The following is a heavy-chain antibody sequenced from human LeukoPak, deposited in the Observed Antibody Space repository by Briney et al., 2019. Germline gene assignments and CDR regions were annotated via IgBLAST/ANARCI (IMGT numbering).Heavy chain of an antibody. D-gene: IGHD6-13*01. Sequence: SETLSLTCTVSGGSISSGSYYGRWIRQPAGKGLEWIGRIYTSGSTNYNPSPKSRVTISVDTANNQFSLKLSSVTAADTAVDYCARDHSSSWRNFDYWGQGTLVTVSS. CDR1: GGSISSGSYY. V-gene: IGHV4-61*02. J-gene: IGHJ4*02. CDR2: IYTSGST. CDR3: ARDHSSSWRNFDY.